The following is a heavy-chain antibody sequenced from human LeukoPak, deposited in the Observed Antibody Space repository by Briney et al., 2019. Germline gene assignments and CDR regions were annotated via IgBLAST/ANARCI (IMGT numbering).Heavy chain of an antibody. D-gene: IGHD4-17*01. V-gene: IGHV4-31*03. CDR1: GGSISSGGYY. Sequence: SQTLSLTCTVSGGSISSGGYYWSWIRQHPGKGLEWIGYIYYSGSTYYNPSLKSRVTISVDTSKNQFSLKLSSVTAADTAVYYCAREGRSTVTTHNYFDYWGQGTLVTVSS. CDR3: AREGRSTVTTHNYFDY. CDR2: IYYSGST. J-gene: IGHJ4*02.